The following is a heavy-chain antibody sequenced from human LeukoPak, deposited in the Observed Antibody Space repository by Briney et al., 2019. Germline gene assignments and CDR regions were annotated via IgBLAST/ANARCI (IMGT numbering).Heavy chain of an antibody. V-gene: IGHV4-34*01. CDR3: ARRYFLRNYYGSGSLSNNWFDP. CDR2: INHSGST. D-gene: IGHD3-10*01. Sequence: SETLSLTCAVYGGSFSGCYWSWIRQPPGKGLEWIGEINHSGSTNYNPSLKSRVTISVDTSKNQFSLKLSSVTAADTAVYYCARRYFLRNYYGSGSLSNNWFDPWGQGTLVTVSS. CDR1: GGSFSGCY. J-gene: IGHJ5*02.